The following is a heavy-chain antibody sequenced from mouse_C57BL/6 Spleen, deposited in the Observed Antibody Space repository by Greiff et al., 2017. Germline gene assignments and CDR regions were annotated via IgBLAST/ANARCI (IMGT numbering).Heavy chain of an antibody. CDR2: IYPGDGDT. V-gene: IGHV1-80*01. CDR3: ARENSNYDFDY. CDR1: GYAFSSYW. D-gene: IGHD2-5*01. Sequence: VKLMESGAELVKPGASVKISCKASGYAFSSYWMNWVKQRPGKGLEWIGQIYPGDGDTNYNGKFKGKATLTADKSSSTAYMQLSSLTSEDSAVYFCARENSNYDFDYWGQGTTLTVSS. J-gene: IGHJ2*01.